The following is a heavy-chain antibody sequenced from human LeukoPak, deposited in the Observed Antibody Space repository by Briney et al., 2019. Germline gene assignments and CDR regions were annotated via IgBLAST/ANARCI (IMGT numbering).Heavy chain of an antibody. D-gene: IGHD2-21*02. CDR3: GASTVTVTYYYMAV. V-gene: IGHV1-69*13. CDR2: IIPVLGTT. Sequence: ASVKVSCNAAGGSFSTHAITWVRQAPGQGLEWMGGIIPVLGTTNSAQRFQDRLSLTADESTGTASMELTSLRPEDSAVYYCGASTVTVTYYYMAVWGKGTTITVSS. J-gene: IGHJ6*03. CDR1: GGSFSTHA.